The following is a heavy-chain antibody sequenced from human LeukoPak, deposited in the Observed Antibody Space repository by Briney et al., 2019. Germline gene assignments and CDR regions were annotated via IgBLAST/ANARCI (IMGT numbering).Heavy chain of an antibody. J-gene: IGHJ3*02. Sequence: GGSLRLSCAASGFTFSSYSMNWVRQAPGKGLEWVSSISSSSSYIYYADSVKGRFTISRDNAKNSLYLQMNSLRAEDTAVYYCARTIMITFGDLPPLRFDIWGQGTMVTVSS. V-gene: IGHV3-21*01. CDR3: ARTIMITFGDLPPLRFDI. CDR1: GFTFSSYS. D-gene: IGHD3-16*01. CDR2: ISSSSSYI.